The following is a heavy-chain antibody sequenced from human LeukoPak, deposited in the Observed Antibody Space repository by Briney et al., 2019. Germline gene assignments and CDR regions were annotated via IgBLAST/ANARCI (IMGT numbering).Heavy chain of an antibody. CDR3: ARVHSVGWAIQYYFDY. V-gene: IGHV4-34*01. D-gene: IGHD6-19*01. CDR1: GGFFSGYY. J-gene: IGHJ4*02. CDR2: INHSGST. Sequence: SETLSLTCAVYGGFFSGYYWSWSRQPPGKGLEWIGEINHSGSTNYNPSLKSRVTISVDTSKNQFSLKLSSVTAADTAVYYCARVHSVGWAIQYYFDYWGQGTLVTVSS.